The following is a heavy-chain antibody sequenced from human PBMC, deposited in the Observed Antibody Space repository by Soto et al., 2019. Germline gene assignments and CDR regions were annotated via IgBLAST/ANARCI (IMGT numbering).Heavy chain of an antibody. V-gene: IGHV3-15*01. CDR1: RFSFSHAL. CDR3: TTGLTIFGVVIDP. D-gene: IGHD3-3*01. CDR2: IISKSDGATT. J-gene: IGHJ5*02. Sequence: PGGSLRLSCAASRFSFSHALMTRVRPDTGKGLKWVGRIISKSDGATTDYAAPVRGRFIISRDDSKNTLYLQMNSLKTEDTAVYYCTTGLTIFGVVIDPWGQGTLVTVSS.